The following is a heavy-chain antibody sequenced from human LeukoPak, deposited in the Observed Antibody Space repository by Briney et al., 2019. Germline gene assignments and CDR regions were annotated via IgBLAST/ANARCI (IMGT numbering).Heavy chain of an antibody. CDR1: GFTFSNYG. Sequence: PGRSLRLSCAASGFTFSNYGMHWVRQAPGKGLEWVAFISYDGIIAFISFDGSNRHYVDSAKGRFTISRDSAKNTLYLQMNSLRAEDTAVYYCASPSSSWYSEYFQHWGQGTLVTVSS. CDR2: ISYDGIIAFISFDGSNR. J-gene: IGHJ1*01. V-gene: IGHV3-30*03. D-gene: IGHD6-13*01. CDR3: ASPSSSWYSEYFQH.